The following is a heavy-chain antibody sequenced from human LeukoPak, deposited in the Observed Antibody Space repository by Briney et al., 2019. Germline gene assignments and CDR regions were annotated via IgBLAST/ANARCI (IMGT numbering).Heavy chain of an antibody. CDR3: AKRGVVIRVVLVGFHKEAYYFDS. CDR1: GITLGNYG. V-gene: IGHV3-23*01. D-gene: IGHD3-10*01. J-gene: IGHJ4*02. Sequence: GGSLRLSCAVSGITLGNYGMSWVRQAPGKGLEWVAGISGSGGGTVYADSVKGRFTISRDNPKNTLYLQMNSLRAEDTAVYFCAKRGVVIRVVLVGFHKEAYYFDSWGQGALVTVSS. CDR2: ISGSGGGT.